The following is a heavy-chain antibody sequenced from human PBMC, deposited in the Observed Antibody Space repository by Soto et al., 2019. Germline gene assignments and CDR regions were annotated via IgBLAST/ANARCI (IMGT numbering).Heavy chain of an antibody. V-gene: IGHV3-21*01. CDR3: ARDWYSSSWYDPPGPPQPPARIEY. CDR1: GFTFSSYS. CDR2: ISSSSSYI. Sequence: EVQLVESGGGLVKPGGSLRLSCAASGFTFSSYSMNWVRQAPGKGLEWVSSISSSSSYIYYADSVKGRFTISRDKAKNSMYLQMNSLRAEDTAVYYCARDWYSSSWYDPPGPPQPPARIEYWGQGTLVTVSS. D-gene: IGHD6-13*01. J-gene: IGHJ4*02.